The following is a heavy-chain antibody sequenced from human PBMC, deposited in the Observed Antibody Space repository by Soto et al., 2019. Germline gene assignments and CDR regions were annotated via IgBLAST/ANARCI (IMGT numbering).Heavy chain of an antibody. CDR2: IYYSGST. D-gene: IGHD3-9*01. CDR3: ARDQVYYDILTGYYRYYYYGMDV. CDR1: GGSISSYY. Sequence: SETLSLTCTVSGGSISSYYWSWIRQPPGKGLEWIGYIYYSGSTNYNPSLKSRVTISVDTSKNQFSLKLSSVTAADTAVYYCARDQVYYDILTGYYRYYYYGMDVWGQGTTVTVSS. V-gene: IGHV4-59*01. J-gene: IGHJ6*02.